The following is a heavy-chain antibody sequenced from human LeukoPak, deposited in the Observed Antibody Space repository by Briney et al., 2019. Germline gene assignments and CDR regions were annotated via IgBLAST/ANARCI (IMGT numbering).Heavy chain of an antibody. D-gene: IGHD3-10*01. Sequence: PGGSLRLSCAASGFTFSSYAMHWVRQAPGKGLEWVAVISYDRSNKYYADSVKGRFTISRDNSKNTLYLQMNSLRAEDTAVYYCASRSMVRGVMGDYWGQGTLVTVSS. CDR1: GFTFSSYA. CDR3: ASRSMVRGVMGDY. V-gene: IGHV3-30*04. J-gene: IGHJ4*02. CDR2: ISYDRSNK.